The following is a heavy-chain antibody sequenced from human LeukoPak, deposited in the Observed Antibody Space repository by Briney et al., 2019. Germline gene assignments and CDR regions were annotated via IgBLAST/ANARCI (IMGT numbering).Heavy chain of an antibody. CDR2: VYYSGTT. CDR3: ARHGGSLGYFDY. D-gene: IGHD1-26*01. CDR1: GGSISTSY. J-gene: IGHJ4*02. V-gene: IGHV4-59*08. Sequence: SETLSLTCSVSGGSISTSYWSWIRQTPGKGLEWIGYVYYSGTTNYNPSLKGRVTISSDTSKNQFSLNLRSVNVADTAIYYCARHGGSLGYFDYWGQGALVTVSS.